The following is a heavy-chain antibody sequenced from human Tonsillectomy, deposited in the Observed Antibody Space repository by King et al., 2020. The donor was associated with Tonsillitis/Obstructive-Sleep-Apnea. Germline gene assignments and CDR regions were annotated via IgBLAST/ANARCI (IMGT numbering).Heavy chain of an antibody. D-gene: IGHD3-22*01. J-gene: IGHJ4*02. CDR3: ARGDYYDTSAYYSNFDS. V-gene: IGHV4-39*02. CDR1: GGSISSSSYY. Sequence: LQLQESGPGLVKPSETLSLTCTVSGGSISSSSYYWGWIRQPPGKGLEWIGSIYYSGSTYYNLSLKSRVTISVDTSKNHFSLKLSSVTAADTAVYYCARGDYYDTSAYYSNFDSWGQGTLVTVSS. CDR2: IYYSGST.